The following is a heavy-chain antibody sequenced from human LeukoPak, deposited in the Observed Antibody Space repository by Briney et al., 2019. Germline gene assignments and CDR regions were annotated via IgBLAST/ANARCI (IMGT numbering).Heavy chain of an antibody. V-gene: IGHV3-7*01. D-gene: IGHD3-22*01. Sequence: LPGGSLRLSCAASGFTFSSYWMSWVRQAPGKGLEWVANIKQDGSEKYYVDSVKGRFTISRDNAKNSLYLQMNSLRAEDTAVYYCARTKTYYYDSSGPDAFDIWGQGTMVTVSS. CDR3: ARTKTYYYDSSGPDAFDI. CDR2: IKQDGSEK. J-gene: IGHJ3*02. CDR1: GFTFSSYW.